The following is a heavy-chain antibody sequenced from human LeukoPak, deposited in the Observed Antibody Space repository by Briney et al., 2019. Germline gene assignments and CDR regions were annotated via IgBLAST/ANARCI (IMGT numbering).Heavy chain of an antibody. D-gene: IGHD6-13*01. CDR3: AKSHSSPPYYYGMDV. CDR2: VSYDGIDK. J-gene: IGHJ6*02. CDR1: GFTFSSYG. Sequence: GRSLRLSCAASGFTFSSYGIHWVRQAPGKGLEWVAVVSYDGIDKYYADSVKGRFTISRDNSKNTLYLQMNSLRAEDTAVYYCAKSHSSPPYYYGMDVWGQGTTVTVSS. V-gene: IGHV3-30*18.